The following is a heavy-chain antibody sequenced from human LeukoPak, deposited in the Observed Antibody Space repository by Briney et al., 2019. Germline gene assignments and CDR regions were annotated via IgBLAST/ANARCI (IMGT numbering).Heavy chain of an antibody. D-gene: IGHD6-13*01. V-gene: IGHV3-48*03. Sequence: GGSLRLSCAASGFTFSSYEMNWVRQAPGKGLEWVSYISSSGSTIYYADSVKGRFTISRDNAKNSLYLQMNSLRAEDTAVYYCARDLAAAGGKGGVDYWGQGTLVTVSS. CDR1: GFTFSSYE. J-gene: IGHJ4*02. CDR3: ARDLAAAGGKGGVDY. CDR2: ISSSGSTI.